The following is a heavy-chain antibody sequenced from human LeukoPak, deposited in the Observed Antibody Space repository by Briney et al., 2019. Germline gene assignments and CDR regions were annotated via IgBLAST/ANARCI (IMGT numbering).Heavy chain of an antibody. V-gene: IGHV4-59*12. CDR3: ARIVEAAAFDI. D-gene: IGHD1-26*01. CDR1: GGSISSYY. Sequence: SETLSLTCTVSGGSISSYYWSWIRQPPGKGLEWIGYIYYSGSTNYNPSLKSRVTISVDTSKNQFSLELSSVTAADTAVYYCARIVEAAAFDIWGQGTMVTVSS. J-gene: IGHJ3*02. CDR2: IYYSGST.